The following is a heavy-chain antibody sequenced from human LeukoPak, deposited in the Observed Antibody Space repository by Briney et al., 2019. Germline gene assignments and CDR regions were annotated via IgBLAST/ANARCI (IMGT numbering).Heavy chain of an antibody. CDR1: GDSISSAY. Sequence: SETLSLTCTVSGDSISSAYWGWIRQSAGKGLEYIGRLYVNGSPNSNPSLKSRVTISVDTSRNQFSLKLSSVTAADTAVYYCARGMYYYDSSGYPPTVGYDYWGQGTLVTVSS. D-gene: IGHD3-22*01. CDR2: LYVNGSP. V-gene: IGHV4-4*07. CDR3: ARGMYYYDSSGYPPTVGYDY. J-gene: IGHJ4*02.